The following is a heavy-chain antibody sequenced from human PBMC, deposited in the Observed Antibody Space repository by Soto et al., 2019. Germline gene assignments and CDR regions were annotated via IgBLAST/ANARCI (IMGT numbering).Heavy chain of an antibody. CDR1: GYTFTSYG. Sequence: ASVKVSCKASGYTFTSYGISWVRQAPGQGLEWMGWISAYNGNTNYAQKLQGRVTMTTETSTRTAYMELRSLRSDDTAVYYCARDHCSGGSCYLSPIYYYYMDVWGKGTTVTVSS. D-gene: IGHD2-15*01. J-gene: IGHJ6*03. V-gene: IGHV1-18*01. CDR2: ISAYNGNT. CDR3: ARDHCSGGSCYLSPIYYYYMDV.